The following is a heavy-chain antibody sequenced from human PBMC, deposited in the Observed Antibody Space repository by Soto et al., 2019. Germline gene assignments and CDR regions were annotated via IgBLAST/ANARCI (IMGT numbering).Heavy chain of an antibody. CDR3: TRRRFGVRGVTTMDV. CDR2: LSSSGST. CDR1: GDSIIGTYH. J-gene: IGHJ6*02. V-gene: IGHV4-39*01. D-gene: IGHD3-10*01. Sequence: PSETLSLTCAVSGDSIIGTYHWAWIRQSPGTGLEWLGTLSSSGSTYYYPSLKRRITMSLDTSKDQFSLNLGSVTAADTAVFYCTRRRFGVRGVTTMDVWGPWTTVTVAS.